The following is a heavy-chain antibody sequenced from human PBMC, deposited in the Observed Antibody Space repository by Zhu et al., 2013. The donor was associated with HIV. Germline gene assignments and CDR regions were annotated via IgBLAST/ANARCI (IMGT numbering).Heavy chain of an antibody. J-gene: IGHJ6*02. V-gene: IGHV1-8*01. CDR3: ATSGQQLVPLSYYYYGMDV. CDR1: GYTFTSYD. Sequence: QVQLVQSGAEVRKPGASVKVSCKASGYTFTSYDINWVRQATGQGLEWMGWMNPNSGNTGYAQKFQGRVTMTRNTSISTAYMELSSLRSEDTAVYYCATSGQQLVPLSYYYYGMDVWGQGTTVTVSS. CDR2: MNPNSGNT. D-gene: IGHD6-13*01.